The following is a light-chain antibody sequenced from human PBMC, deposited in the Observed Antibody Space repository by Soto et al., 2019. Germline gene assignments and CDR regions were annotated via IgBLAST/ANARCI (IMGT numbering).Light chain of an antibody. CDR2: AAS. V-gene: IGKV1-12*01. J-gene: IGKJ4*01. Sequence: DIQMTQSPSSVSASVGDRVTITCRTSQGFSSWLAWYQQKPGKAPKLLIYAASSLQSGVPSRFSGSRSGTEFTLTISSLQPEDFETYYCQQGKSFHLNFRGGTKADI. CDR3: QQGKSFHLN. CDR1: QGFSSW.